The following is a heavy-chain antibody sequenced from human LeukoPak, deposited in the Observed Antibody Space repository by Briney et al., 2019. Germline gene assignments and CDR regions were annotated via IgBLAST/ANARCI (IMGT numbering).Heavy chain of an antibody. CDR3: AREYCSSTSCYDAFDI. CDR1: GYTFTSYY. Sequence: ASVKVSCKASGYTFTSYYMHWVRQAPGQGLEWMGIINPSGGSTSYAQKFQGRVTMTRDTSTSTVYMELSSLRSEDTAVYYSAREYCSSTSCYDAFDIWGQGTMVTVSS. D-gene: IGHD2-2*01. J-gene: IGHJ3*02. CDR2: INPSGGST. V-gene: IGHV1-46*03.